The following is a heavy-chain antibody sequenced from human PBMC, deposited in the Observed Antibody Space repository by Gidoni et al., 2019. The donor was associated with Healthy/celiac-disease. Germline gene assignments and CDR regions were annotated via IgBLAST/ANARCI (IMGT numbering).Heavy chain of an antibody. CDR1: GGSISSYY. V-gene: IGHV4-59*01. CDR3: ARAVDSSGEFDY. Sequence: QVQLQESGPGLVKPSATLSLTCTVSGGSISSYYWSWIRQPPGKGLEWIGYIYYSGSTNYNPSLKSRVTISVDTSKNQFSLKLSSVTAADTAVYYCARAVDSSGEFDYWGQGTLVTVSS. D-gene: IGHD3-22*01. J-gene: IGHJ4*02. CDR2: IYYSGST.